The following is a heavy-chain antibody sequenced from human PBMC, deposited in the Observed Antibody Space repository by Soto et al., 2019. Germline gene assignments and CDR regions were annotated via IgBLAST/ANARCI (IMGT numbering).Heavy chain of an antibody. V-gene: IGHV1-69*02. D-gene: IGHD6-13*01. CDR2: IIPILGIA. Sequence: SVKVSCKASGGTFSSYTISWVRQAPGQGLEWMGRIIPILGIANYAQKFQGRVTITADKSTSTAYMELSSLRSEDTAVYYCARGPRPTSSWYSLADWFDPWGQGTLVTVSS. J-gene: IGHJ5*02. CDR3: ARGPRPTSSWYSLADWFDP. CDR1: GGTFSSYT.